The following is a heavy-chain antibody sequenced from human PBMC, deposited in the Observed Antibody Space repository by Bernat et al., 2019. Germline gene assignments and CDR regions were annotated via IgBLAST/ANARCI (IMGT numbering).Heavy chain of an antibody. D-gene: IGHD4-17*01. Sequence: EVQLVESGGGLVKPGGSLRLSCAASGFTFSSYSMNWVRQAPGKGPEWVSYISTSSSHIYYADSVKGRFTVSRDNAKNSLYLQMNSLRAEDTAVYDCARGLNGDNVNYYYYMDVWGKGTTVTVSS. J-gene: IGHJ6*03. CDR3: ARGLNGDNVNYYYYMDV. CDR2: ISTSSSHI. CDR1: GFTFSSYS. V-gene: IGHV3-21*05.